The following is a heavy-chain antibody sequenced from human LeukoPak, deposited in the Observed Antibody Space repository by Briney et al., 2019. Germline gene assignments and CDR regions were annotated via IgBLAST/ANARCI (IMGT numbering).Heavy chain of an antibody. J-gene: IGHJ4*02. CDR2: IYHSGST. Sequence: PSQTLSLTCTVSGGSISSGGYYWSWIRQPPGKGLEWIGYIYHSGSTYYNPSLKSRVTISVDRSKNQFSLKLSSVTAADTAVYYCARGPWHSGWYNYWGQGTLVTVSS. CDR3: ARGPWHSGWYNY. V-gene: IGHV4-30-2*01. D-gene: IGHD6-19*01. CDR1: GGSISSGGYY.